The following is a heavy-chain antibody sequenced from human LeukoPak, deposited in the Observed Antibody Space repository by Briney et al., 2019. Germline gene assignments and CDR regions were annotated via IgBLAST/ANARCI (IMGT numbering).Heavy chain of an antibody. CDR3: AKTPPRRVGLGDY. Sequence: GGSLRLSCAASGFTFSSYAMSGVRQAPGKGLEWVSAISGTGGSTYYADSVKGRFTISRDHSKNTLYLQMNSLRAEDTAVYYCAKTPPRRVGLGDYWGQGTLVTVSS. D-gene: IGHD1-26*01. CDR1: GFTFSSYA. J-gene: IGHJ4*02. V-gene: IGHV3-23*01. CDR2: ISGTGGST.